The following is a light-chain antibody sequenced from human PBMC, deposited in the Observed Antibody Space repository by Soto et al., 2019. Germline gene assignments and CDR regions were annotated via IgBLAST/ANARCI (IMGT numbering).Light chain of an antibody. CDR2: GSS. CDR3: QSYDSGLSGYVV. Sequence: QSVLTQPPSVSGAPGQRVTISCTGSSSNIGAGYDVHWYQQFPGTAPKLLIFGSSNRPSGVPDRFSGSKSGSSASLAITGLQAEDEADYYCQSYDSGLSGYVVFGGGTQLTVL. V-gene: IGLV1-40*01. CDR1: SSNIGAGYD. J-gene: IGLJ2*01.